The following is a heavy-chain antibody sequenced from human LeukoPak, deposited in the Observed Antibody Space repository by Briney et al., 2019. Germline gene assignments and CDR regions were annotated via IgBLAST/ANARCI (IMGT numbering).Heavy chain of an antibody. CDR3: ARDGIPAARKGYYYYYGMDV. CDR1: GGSISSYY. Sequence: SETLSLTCTVSGGSISSYYWSWIRQPAGKGLEWIGRIYSSGSTNYNPSLKSRVTMSVDTSKNQFSLKVSSVTAADTAVYYCARDGIPAARKGYYYYYGMDVWGQGTTVSVSS. V-gene: IGHV4-4*07. J-gene: IGHJ6*02. CDR2: IYSSGST. D-gene: IGHD6-13*01.